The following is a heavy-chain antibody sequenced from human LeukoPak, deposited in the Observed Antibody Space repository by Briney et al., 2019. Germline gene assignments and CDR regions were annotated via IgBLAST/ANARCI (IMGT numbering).Heavy chain of an antibody. CDR1: GFSFSSYA. CDR3: AKDALVPAGLQVSYYYYMDV. J-gene: IGHJ6*03. V-gene: IGHV3-23*01. Sequence: GGSLRLSCAASGFSFSSYAMSWVRQAPGKGLEWVSAISGSGGSTYYADSVKGRFTISRDNSKNTLYLQMNSLRAEDTAVYYCAKDALVPAGLQVSYYYYMDVWGKGTTVTVSS. D-gene: IGHD2-2*01. CDR2: ISGSGGST.